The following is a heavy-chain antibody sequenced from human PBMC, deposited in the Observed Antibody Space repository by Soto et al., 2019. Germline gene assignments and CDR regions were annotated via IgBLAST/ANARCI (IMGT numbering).Heavy chain of an antibody. CDR2: IHPKSGGT. Sequence: ASVKVSCKASGYSFTDYHIHWVRQAPGQGLEWLGRIHPKSGGTSTAQKFKGWVTMTTDTSISTASMGLTRLTSDDTAIYYCARGDSTDCSNGVCSFFYNHDMDVWGQGTTVTVSS. D-gene: IGHD2-8*01. V-gene: IGHV1-2*04. CDR1: GYSFTDYH. CDR3: ARGDSTDCSNGVCSFFYNHDMDV. J-gene: IGHJ6*02.